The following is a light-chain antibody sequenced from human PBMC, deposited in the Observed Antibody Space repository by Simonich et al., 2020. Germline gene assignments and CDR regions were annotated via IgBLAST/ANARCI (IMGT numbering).Light chain of an antibody. V-gene: IGKV3-15*01. CDR1: QSVSSN. J-gene: IGKJ4*01. Sequence: EIVMTQSPATLSVSPGERATLSCRASQSVSSNLAWYQQKPGQAPRLLIYGASARATGCPARFSGSGSGTEFTLTISSMQSEDFAVYYCQQRSNWPLTFGGGTKVEIK. CDR3: QQRSNWPLT. CDR2: GAS.